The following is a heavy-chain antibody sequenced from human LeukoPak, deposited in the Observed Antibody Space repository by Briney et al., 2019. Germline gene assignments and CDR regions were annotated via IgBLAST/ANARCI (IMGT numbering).Heavy chain of an antibody. CDR1: GGTFSSYA. CDR3: ARDRGYYDSSGYYSPYYFDY. J-gene: IGHJ4*02. CDR2: IIPIFGTA. Sequence: SVKVSCKASGGTFSSYAISWVRQAPGQGLEWMGGIIPIFGTANYAQKFQGRVTITADESTSTAYMELSSLRSEDTAVYYCARDRGYYDSSGYYSPYYFDYWGQGTLVTVSS. D-gene: IGHD3-22*01. V-gene: IGHV1-69*01.